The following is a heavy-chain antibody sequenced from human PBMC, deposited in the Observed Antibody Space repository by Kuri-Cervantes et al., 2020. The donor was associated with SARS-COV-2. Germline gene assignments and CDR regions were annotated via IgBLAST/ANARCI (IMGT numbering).Heavy chain of an antibody. J-gene: IGHJ4*02. D-gene: IGHD3-10*01. CDR1: GFTFSSYD. V-gene: IGHV3-13*01. Sequence: GESLKISCAASGFTFSSYDMHWVRQATGKGLEWVPAIGTAGDTYYPGSVKGRFTISRDNSKNTLYVQMSSLRAEDTAVYYCVKDRPGSGSFAYWGQGTLVTVSS. CDR3: VKDRPGSGSFAY. CDR2: IGTAGDT.